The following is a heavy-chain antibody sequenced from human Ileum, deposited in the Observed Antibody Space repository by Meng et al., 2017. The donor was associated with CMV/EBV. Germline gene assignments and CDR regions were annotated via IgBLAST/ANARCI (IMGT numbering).Heavy chain of an antibody. Sequence: GESLKISCAASGFTFSTYAMSWVRQAPGKRLEWISVMYSSNRSTYHADSVKGRFTISRDDSKNTLYLHMISLRAEDTAVYYCTGLPWGVYFFDYWGQGALVTGSS. V-gene: IGHV3-23*03. CDR3: TGLPWGVYFFDY. J-gene: IGHJ4*02. CDR1: GFTFSTYA. D-gene: IGHD2-8*01. CDR2: MYSSNRST.